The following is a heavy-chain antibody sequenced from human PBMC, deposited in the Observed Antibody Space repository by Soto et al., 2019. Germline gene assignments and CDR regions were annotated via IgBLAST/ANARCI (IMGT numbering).Heavy chain of an antibody. V-gene: IGHV5-51*01. CDR1: GYSFTSYW. CDR2: IYPGDSDT. J-gene: IGHJ3*02. D-gene: IGHD5-12*01. CDR3: AGASTWHPGAFDI. Sequence: GESLKISCKGSGYSFTSYWIGWVRQMPGKGLECMGIIYPGDSDTRYGPSFQGQVTISADKSISTAYLQWSSLKASDTAMYYCAGASTWHPGAFDIWGQGTTVTVSS.